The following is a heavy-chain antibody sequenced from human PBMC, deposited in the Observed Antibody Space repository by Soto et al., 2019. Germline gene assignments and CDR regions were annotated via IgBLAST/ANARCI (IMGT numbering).Heavy chain of an antibody. CDR3: ARASRYYYDSSGSYTGYYYGMDV. D-gene: IGHD3-22*01. CDR1: GYTFTSYG. V-gene: IGHV1-18*01. J-gene: IGHJ6*02. Sequence: QVQLVQSGAEVKKPGASVKVSCKASGYTFTSYGISWVRQAPGQGLEWMGWISAYNGNTNYAQKLQGRVTMTTDTSTSTAYMELRSLRSDDTAVYYCARASRYYYDSSGSYTGYYYGMDVWGQGTTVTVSS. CDR2: ISAYNGNT.